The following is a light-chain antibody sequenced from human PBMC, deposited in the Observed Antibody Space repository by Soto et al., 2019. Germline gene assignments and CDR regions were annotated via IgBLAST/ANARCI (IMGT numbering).Light chain of an antibody. CDR3: QTWGTGRV. V-gene: IGLV4-69*01. CDR2: VNSDGSH. CDR1: SGHSSYA. Sequence: QLVLTQSPSASASLGASVTLTCTLSSGHSSYAIAWHQQQPEKGPRYLMKVNSDGSHSKGDGIPDRFSGSSSGTERYLTISSLQTEDEADYYCQTWGTGRVFGGGTKLTVL. J-gene: IGLJ3*02.